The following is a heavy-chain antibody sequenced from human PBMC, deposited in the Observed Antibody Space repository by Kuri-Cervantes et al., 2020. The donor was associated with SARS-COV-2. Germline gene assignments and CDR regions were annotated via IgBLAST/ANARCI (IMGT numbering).Heavy chain of an antibody. J-gene: IGHJ6*02. V-gene: IGHV1-69*06. CDR2: IIPIFGTA. CDR3: ARKDSGSYPNNYYGMDV. Sequence: SVKVSCKASGGTFSSYAISWVRQAPGQGLEWMGGIIPIFGTANYAQKFQGRVTITADKSTSTAYMELRSLRSDDTAVYYCARKDSGSYPNNYYGMDVWGQGTTVTVSS. D-gene: IGHD1-26*01. CDR1: GGTFSSYA.